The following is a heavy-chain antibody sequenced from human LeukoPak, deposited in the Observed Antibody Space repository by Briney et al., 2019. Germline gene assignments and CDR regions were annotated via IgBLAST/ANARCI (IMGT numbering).Heavy chain of an antibody. Sequence: RGESLKISCKGSGYSFTSYWIGWVRQLPGKGLEWMGVIHPGDSDTRYSPSFQGQVTISADKSISTAYLQWSSLKASDTAMYYCARGRNTAMDPFDYWGQGTLVTVSS. J-gene: IGHJ4*02. CDR2: IHPGDSDT. D-gene: IGHD5-18*01. CDR3: ARGRNTAMDPFDY. V-gene: IGHV5-51*01. CDR1: GYSFTSYW.